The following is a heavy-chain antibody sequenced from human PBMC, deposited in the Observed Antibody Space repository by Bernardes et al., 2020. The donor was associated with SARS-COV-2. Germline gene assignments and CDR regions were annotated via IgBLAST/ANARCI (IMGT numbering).Heavy chain of an antibody. V-gene: IGHV1-18*01. J-gene: IGHJ6*02. Sequence: ASVKVSCKASGYTFTSYGISWVRQAPGQGLEWMGWISAYNGNTNYAQKLQGRVTMTTDTSTSTAYMELRSLRSDDTAVYYCARASFPLNYYYGMDVWGQGTTVTVSS. CDR3: ARASFPLNYYYGMDV. CDR2: ISAYNGNT. CDR1: GYTFTSYG.